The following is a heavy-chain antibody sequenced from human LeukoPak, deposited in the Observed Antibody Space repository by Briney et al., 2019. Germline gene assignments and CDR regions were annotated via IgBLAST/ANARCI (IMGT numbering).Heavy chain of an antibody. CDR3: ARAMPHDNWFNP. D-gene: IGHD2-2*01. CDR2: INGDLTNT. Sequence: GGSLRLSCAVSGFSVSGSYMTWVRQAPGKGLVWVSRINGDLTNTTYADSVKGRFTISRDNAKNTLYLQMNSLRAEDTAVYYCARAMPHDNWFNPWGQGSLVTVSS. CDR1: GFSVSGSY. J-gene: IGHJ5*02. V-gene: IGHV3-74*03.